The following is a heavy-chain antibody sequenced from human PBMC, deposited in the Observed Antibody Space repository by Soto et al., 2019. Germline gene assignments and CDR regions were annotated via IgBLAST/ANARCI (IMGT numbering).Heavy chain of an antibody. CDR1: GYTFRRYF. CDR2: IDPSSGRT. V-gene: IGHV1-46*01. CDR3: GRDVCSSTSCYASS. Sequence: QVYLVQSGAEVKKPGASVKISCKASGYTFRRYFVHWVRQAPGQGLEWMGVIDPSSGRTNDAQKFKDRVTMTEDTSTNTVYMEITSLRPEDTGMYYCGRDVCSSTSCYASSWGQGTLVTVSS. J-gene: IGHJ4*02. D-gene: IGHD2-2*01.